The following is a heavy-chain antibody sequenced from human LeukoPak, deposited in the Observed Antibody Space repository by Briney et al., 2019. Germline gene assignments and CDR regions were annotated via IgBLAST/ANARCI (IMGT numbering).Heavy chain of an antibody. Sequence: PGGPLRLSCAASGFTFSDYYMSWIRQAPGKGLEWVSYISSSGSTIYYADSVKGRFAISRDNVKNSLYLQMNSLRAEDTAVYYCARVRSSSWYPSWGQGTLVTVSS. CDR3: ARVRSSSWYPS. CDR2: ISSSGSTI. CDR1: GFTFSDYY. V-gene: IGHV3-11*01. D-gene: IGHD6-13*01. J-gene: IGHJ4*02.